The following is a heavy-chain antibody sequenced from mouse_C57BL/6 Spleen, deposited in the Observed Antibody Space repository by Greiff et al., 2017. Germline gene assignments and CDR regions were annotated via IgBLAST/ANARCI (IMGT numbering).Heavy chain of an antibody. D-gene: IGHD2-4*01. J-gene: IGHJ3*01. CDR2: INPNNGGT. V-gene: IGHV1-26*01. CDR1: GYTFTDYY. Sequence: EVQLQQSGPELVKPGASVKISCKASGYTFTDYYMNWVKQSHGKSLEWIGDINPNNGGTSYNQKFKGKATLTVDKSSSTAYMELRSLTSEDSAVYYCAPYYDFHPFAYWGQGTLVTVSA. CDR3: APYYDFHPFAY.